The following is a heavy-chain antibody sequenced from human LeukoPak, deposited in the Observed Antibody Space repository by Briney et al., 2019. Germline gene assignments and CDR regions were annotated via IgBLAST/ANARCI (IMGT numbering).Heavy chain of an antibody. CDR1: GYTFTSYA. Sequence: VASVKVSCTASGYTFTSYAMHWVRQAPGQRLEWMGWINAGNGNTKYSQKFQGRVTITRDTSASTAYMELSSLRSEDTAVYYCARERGYYGMDVWGQGTTVTVSS. J-gene: IGHJ6*02. CDR2: INAGNGNT. CDR3: ARERGYYGMDV. V-gene: IGHV1-3*01.